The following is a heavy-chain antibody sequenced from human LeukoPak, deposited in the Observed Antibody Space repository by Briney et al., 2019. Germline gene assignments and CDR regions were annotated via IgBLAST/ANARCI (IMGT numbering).Heavy chain of an antibody. D-gene: IGHD5-12*01. Sequence: SETLSLTCTVSGGSISSSSCYWGWIRQPPGKGLEWIGSIYYSGSTYYNPSLKSRVTISVDTSKNQFSLKLSSVTAADTAVYYCATRSSGYSGYDLIDYWGQGTLVTVSS. CDR2: IYYSGST. V-gene: IGHV4-39*01. CDR3: ATRSSGYSGYDLIDY. J-gene: IGHJ4*02. CDR1: GGSISSSSCY.